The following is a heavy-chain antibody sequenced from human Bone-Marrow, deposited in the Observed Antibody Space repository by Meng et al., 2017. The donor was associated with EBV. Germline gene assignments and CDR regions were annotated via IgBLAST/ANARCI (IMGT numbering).Heavy chain of an antibody. D-gene: IGHD3-9*01. V-gene: IGHV4-34*01. J-gene: IGHJ4*02. Sequence: QVKLQQGGAGLLKPSGTLYLSCVVNGGSLSGFSWSWIRQAPGKGLEWIGEIQHSGSTNYNPSLKNRVTISVDPSKNQFSLRLSSVTAADTAVYYCARATGGSTGYFRWGQGTLVTVSS. CDR2: IQHSGST. CDR1: GGSLSGFS. CDR3: ARATGGSTGYFR.